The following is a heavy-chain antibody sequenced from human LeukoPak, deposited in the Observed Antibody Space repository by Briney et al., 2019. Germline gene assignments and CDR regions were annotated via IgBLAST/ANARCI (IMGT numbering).Heavy chain of an antibody. Sequence: SETLSLTCAVYGGSFSGHYWSWIRQPPGKGLEWIGEINHSGGTNYNPSLKSRVTISVDTSKNQLSLKVSSVTAADTAVYLCARGAWALRFSNWGQGTLVTVSS. CDR1: GGSFSGHY. D-gene: IGHD3-3*01. CDR3: ARGAWALRFSN. J-gene: IGHJ4*02. CDR2: INHSGGT. V-gene: IGHV4-34*01.